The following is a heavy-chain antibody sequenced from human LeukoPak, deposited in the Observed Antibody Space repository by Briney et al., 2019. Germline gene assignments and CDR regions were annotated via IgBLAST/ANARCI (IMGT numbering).Heavy chain of an antibody. CDR3: ARGGASGGFDY. D-gene: IGHD3-16*01. J-gene: IGHJ4*02. V-gene: IGHV1-2*06. CDR2: INPNSGGT. Sequence: ASVKVSCKASGYTFTGYYMHWVRQAPGQGLEWMGRINPNSGGTNYAQKLQGRVTMTTDTSTSTAYMELRSLRSDDTAVYYCARGGASGGFDYWGQGTLVTVSS. CDR1: GYTFTGYY.